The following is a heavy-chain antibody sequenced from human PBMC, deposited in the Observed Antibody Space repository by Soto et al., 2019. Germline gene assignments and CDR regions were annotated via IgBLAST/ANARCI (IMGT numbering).Heavy chain of an antibody. CDR1: GFTFSSYA. J-gene: IGHJ4*02. CDR3: AKCAGSGWYPDY. CDR2: ISGSGANT. Sequence: EVQLLESAGGLVQPGGSLSLSCAASGFTFSSYAMRWVRQAPGKGLEWVSAISGSGANTYYADSVKGRFTISRDNSKNTLFLQLNSLRAEDTAVYYCAKCAGSGWYPDYWGQGPLVTVSS. D-gene: IGHD6-19*01. V-gene: IGHV3-23*01.